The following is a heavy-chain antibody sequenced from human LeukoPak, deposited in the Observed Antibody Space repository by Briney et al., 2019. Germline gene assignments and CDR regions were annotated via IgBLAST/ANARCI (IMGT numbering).Heavy chain of an antibody. J-gene: IGHJ4*02. CDR3: ARRPRSSSTRCCYFDY. Sequence: GGSLRLSCAASGFSVSCNDMRSVRQAPGKELEWVSYISSRSSTIYCADSVKGRFTLSRDNAKSSLYLQINSLRAEDTAVHYCARRPRSSSTRCCYFDYWAQGPLVTVSS. D-gene: IGHD2-2*01. V-gene: IGHV3-48*04. CDR2: ISSRSSTI. CDR1: GFSVSCND.